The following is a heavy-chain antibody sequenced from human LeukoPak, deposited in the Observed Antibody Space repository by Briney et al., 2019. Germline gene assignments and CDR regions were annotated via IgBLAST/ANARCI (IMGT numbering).Heavy chain of an antibody. D-gene: IGHD4-23*01. V-gene: IGHV3-30*02. CDR3: AKDAHFLYGGKRDYYFDY. Sequence: GGSLRLSCAASGFTFVSYGMHWVRQAPGKGLEWVTFIRYDGSDKDYADSVKGRFTISRDNSKNTLYLQVNSLRREDTAVYYCAKDAHFLYGGKRDYYFDYWGQGTLVTVSS. CDR2: IRYDGSDK. CDR1: GFTFVSYG. J-gene: IGHJ4*02.